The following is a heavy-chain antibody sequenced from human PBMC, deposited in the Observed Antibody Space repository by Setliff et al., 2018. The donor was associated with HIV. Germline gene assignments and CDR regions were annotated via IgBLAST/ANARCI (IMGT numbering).Heavy chain of an antibody. J-gene: IGHJ4*02. V-gene: IGHV4-39*01. D-gene: IGHD4-17*01. Sequence: SSETLSLTCTVSGGSISSSSYYWDWIRQPPGKSLEWVGSIFYTGSTNYRPSLESRVIASLDTSKNQFSLKLSSVTAADTAVYYCTRRDVTTGMDSWGPGILVTVSS. CDR1: GGSISSSSYY. CDR3: TRRDVTTGMDS. CDR2: IFYTGST.